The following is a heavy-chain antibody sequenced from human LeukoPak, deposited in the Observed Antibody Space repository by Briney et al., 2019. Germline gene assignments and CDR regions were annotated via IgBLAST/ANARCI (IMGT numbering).Heavy chain of an antibody. V-gene: IGHV3-74*01. CDR2: INNDGSTT. CDR1: GFSFRSYW. D-gene: IGHD2-2*01. Sequence: GGSLRLSCGASGFSFRSYWMHWVRHAPGKRLVWVSRINNDGSTTADADSVKGRFTITRDNAKNTLYLQMNNLRAEDTAVYYCARGDAYALNYWGQGTLVTVSS. CDR3: ARGDAYALNY. J-gene: IGHJ4*02.